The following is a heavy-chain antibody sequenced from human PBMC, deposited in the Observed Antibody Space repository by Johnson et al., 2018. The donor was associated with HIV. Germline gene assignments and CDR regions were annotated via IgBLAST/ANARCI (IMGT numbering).Heavy chain of an antibody. CDR2: IWYDGSNK. CDR1: GFTFSSYD. D-gene: IGHD3-22*01. Sequence: VQLVESGGGLVQPGGSLRLSCAASGFTFSSYDMHWVRQAPGKGLEWVAVIWYDGSNKYYADSVKGRFTISRDNSKNTLYLQMNSLRAEDTAMYYCAKGHSSGYPKDAFDIWGRGTIVTVSS. J-gene: IGHJ3*02. CDR3: AKGHSSGYPKDAFDI. V-gene: IGHV3-33*06.